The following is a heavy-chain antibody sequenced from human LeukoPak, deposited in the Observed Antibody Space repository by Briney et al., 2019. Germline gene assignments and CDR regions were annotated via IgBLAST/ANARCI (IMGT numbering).Heavy chain of an antibody. CDR2: ISAYNGNT. J-gene: IGHJ5*02. CDR3: ARNSGSYPAPWFDP. CDR1: GYIFTSYG. V-gene: IGHV1-18*01. Sequence: ASVKVSCKASGYIFTSYGISWVRQAPGQGLEWMGWISAYNGNTNYAQKLQGRVTMTTDTSTSTAYMELRSLRSDDTAVYYCARNSGSYPAPWFDPWGQGTLVTVSS. D-gene: IGHD1-26*01.